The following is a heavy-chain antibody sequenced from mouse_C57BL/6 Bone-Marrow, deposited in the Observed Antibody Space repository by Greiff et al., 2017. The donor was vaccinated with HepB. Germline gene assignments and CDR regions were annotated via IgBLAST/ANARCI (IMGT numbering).Heavy chain of an antibody. Sequence: EVQVVESGGGLVKPGGSLKLSCAASGFTFSSYAMSWVRQTPEKRLEWVATISDGGSYTYYPDNVKGRFTISRDNAKNNLYLQMSHLKSEDTAMYYCARDRANWEKEGFAYWGQGTLVTVSA. CDR1: GFTFSSYA. CDR3: ARDRANWEKEGFAY. CDR2: ISDGGSYT. V-gene: IGHV5-4*01. D-gene: IGHD4-1*01. J-gene: IGHJ3*01.